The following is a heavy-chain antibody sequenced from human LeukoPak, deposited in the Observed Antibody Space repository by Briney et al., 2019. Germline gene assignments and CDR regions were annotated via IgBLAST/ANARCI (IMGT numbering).Heavy chain of an antibody. CDR2: INPSGGST. V-gene: IGHV1-46*01. J-gene: IGHJ4*02. CDR3: AKEVRIAAAGFFDY. D-gene: IGHD6-13*01. CDR1: GYTFTGYY. Sequence: ASVKVSCKASGYTFTGYYMHWVRQAPGQGLEWMGIINPSGGSTNYAQKFQGRVTMTRDTSTSTVYMELSSLRSEDTAVYYCAKEVRIAAAGFFDYRGQGTLVTISS.